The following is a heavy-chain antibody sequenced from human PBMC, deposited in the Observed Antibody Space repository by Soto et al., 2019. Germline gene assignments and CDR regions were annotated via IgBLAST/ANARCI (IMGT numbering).Heavy chain of an antibody. D-gene: IGHD3-10*01. J-gene: IGHJ6*02. CDR2: IYYSGST. V-gene: IGHV4-39*01. Sequence: LETLSLTCTVSGGSISSSSYYWGWIRQPPGKGLEWIGSIYYSGSTYYNPSLKSRVTISVDTSKNQFSLKLSSVTAADTAVYYCARLNQYYYGSGSYYYGMDVWGQGTTVTVSS. CDR1: GGSISSSSYY. CDR3: ARLNQYYYGSGSYYYGMDV.